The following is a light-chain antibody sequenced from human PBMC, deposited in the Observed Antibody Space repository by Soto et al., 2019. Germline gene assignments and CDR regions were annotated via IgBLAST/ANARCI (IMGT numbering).Light chain of an antibody. CDR3: QQYNSYPWT. Sequence: DIQMTQSPSTLSASVGDRVTITCRASQSINRRLAWYQQKPGKAPNLLIYDASTLERGVPARFSGGDSGTEFTLTISSLQPDDFTTFYCQQYNSYPWTFGQGTKVEIK. V-gene: IGKV1-5*01. J-gene: IGKJ1*01. CDR1: QSINRR. CDR2: DAS.